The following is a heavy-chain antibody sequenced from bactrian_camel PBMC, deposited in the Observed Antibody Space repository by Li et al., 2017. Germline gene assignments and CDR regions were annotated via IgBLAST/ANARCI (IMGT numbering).Heavy chain of an antibody. J-gene: IGHJ4*01. V-gene: IGHV3S53*01. Sequence: VQLVESGGASAQAGGSLRLSCTASAMTECMGWFRQTTGQRREGVASIGSDGTTKYRQSVKDRFTITQDSAKDTLYLQMNSLKPEDTAMYYCAADIEDCWNPYNNYWGQGTQVTVS. D-gene: IGHD1*01. CDR3: AADIEDCWNPYNNY. CDR1: AMTEC. CDR2: IGSDGTT.